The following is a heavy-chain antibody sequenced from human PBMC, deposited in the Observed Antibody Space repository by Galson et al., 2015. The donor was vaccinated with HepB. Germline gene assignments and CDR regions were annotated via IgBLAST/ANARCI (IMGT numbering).Heavy chain of an antibody. J-gene: IGHJ4*02. Sequence: SLRLSCAASGFTFSSYAMSWVRQAPGKGLEWVSAISGSGGSTYYADSVKGRFTISRDNSKNTLYLQMNSLRAEDTAVYYCAKGLFGGWYADYWGQGTLVTVSS. D-gene: IGHD6-19*01. CDR3: AKGLFGGWYADY. CDR1: GFTFSSYA. CDR2: ISGSGGST. V-gene: IGHV3-23*01.